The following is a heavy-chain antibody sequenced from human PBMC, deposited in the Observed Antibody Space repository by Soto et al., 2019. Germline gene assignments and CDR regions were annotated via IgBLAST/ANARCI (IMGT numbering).Heavy chain of an antibody. CDR2: IYVTGAV. V-gene: IGHV4-31*03. J-gene: IGHJ5*02. CDR3: ARLRIATNNYKWFDP. CDR1: GAALNSGNYY. Sequence: SETLSLTCSVSGAALNSGNYYWSWIRQGPGKGLEWIGRIYVTGAVDYNPSLRDRITISQDTSERQFSLNLRLVTAADTAVYYCARLRIATNNYKWFDPWGQGTLVT. D-gene: IGHD2-21*01.